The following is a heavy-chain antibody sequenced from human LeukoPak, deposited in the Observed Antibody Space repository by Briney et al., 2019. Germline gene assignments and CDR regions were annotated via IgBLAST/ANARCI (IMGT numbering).Heavy chain of an antibody. J-gene: IGHJ3*02. CDR3: AKDRPLGSYDGFDI. D-gene: IGHD3-10*01. Sequence: GGSLRLSSAASGFSFISYAMSWVRQAPGKGLGWVSAISGSGGSTYYSDSVKGRLTISRDNSKNTLYLQMNSLRAEYTAVYYCAKDRPLGSYDGFDIWGQGTMVTVSS. CDR2: ISGSGGST. CDR1: GFSFISYA. V-gene: IGHV3-23*01.